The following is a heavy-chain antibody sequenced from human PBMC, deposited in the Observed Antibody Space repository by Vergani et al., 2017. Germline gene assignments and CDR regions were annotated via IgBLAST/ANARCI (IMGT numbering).Heavy chain of an antibody. J-gene: IGHJ6*02. CDR2: IKQDGSEK. CDR1: GFTFSSYW. D-gene: IGHD6-19*01. V-gene: IGHV3-7*02. CDR3: ARGRDARWQWLVVCYYYGMDV. Sequence: EVQLVESGGGLVQPGGSLRLSCAASGFTFSSYWMSWVRQAPGKGLEWVANIKQDGSEKYYVDSVKGRFTISRDNAKNTLYLQMNSLRAEDTAVYYCARGRDARWQWLVVCYYYGMDVWGQGTTVTVSS.